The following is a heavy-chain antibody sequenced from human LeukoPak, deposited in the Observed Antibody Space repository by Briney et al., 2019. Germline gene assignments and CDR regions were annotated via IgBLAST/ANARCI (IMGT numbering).Heavy chain of an antibody. Sequence: GGSLRLSCAASGFTFSSYAMHWVRQAPGKGLEWVAVISYDGSNKFHADSVKGRFTISRDNSKNSLYLQMNSLRAEDTAVYYCASSSSWIGFDYWGQGTLVTVSS. V-gene: IGHV3-30*04. CDR2: ISYDGSNK. D-gene: IGHD6-13*01. J-gene: IGHJ4*02. CDR1: GFTFSSYA. CDR3: ASSSSWIGFDY.